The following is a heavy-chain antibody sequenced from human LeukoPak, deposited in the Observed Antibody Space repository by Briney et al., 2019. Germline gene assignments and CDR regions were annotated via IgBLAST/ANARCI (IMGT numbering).Heavy chain of an antibody. CDR1: GDSISSTNYY. CDR3: ATSGWYLLPGVY. V-gene: IGHV4-39*01. D-gene: IGHD6-19*01. Sequence: PSETLSLTSTVSGDSISSTNYYWGWIRQPPGKGLEWIGSIYYSGSTYYNPSLESRVTISVDTSKNQFSLKLSSVTAADTAVYYSATSGWYLLPGVYWGQGTLVTVSS. J-gene: IGHJ4*02. CDR2: IYYSGST.